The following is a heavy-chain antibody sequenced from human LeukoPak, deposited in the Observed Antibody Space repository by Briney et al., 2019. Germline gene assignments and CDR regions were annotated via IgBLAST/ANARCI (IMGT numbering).Heavy chain of an antibody. V-gene: IGHV3-7*01. J-gene: IGHJ6*03. CDR3: AREVTPYYYYYYMDV. CDR2: IKQDGSEK. Sequence: PGGSLRLSCAASGFTFSSYWMSWVRQAPGKGLEWVANIKQDGSEKYYVDSVKGRFTISRDNAKNSLYLQMNSLRAEDTAVYYCAREVTPYYYYYYMDVWGKGTTVTVSS. CDR1: GFTFSSYW.